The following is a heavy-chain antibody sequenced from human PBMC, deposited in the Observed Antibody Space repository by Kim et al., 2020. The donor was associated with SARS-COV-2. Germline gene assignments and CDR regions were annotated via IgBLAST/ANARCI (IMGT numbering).Heavy chain of an antibody. D-gene: IGHD3-22*01. V-gene: IGHV3-21*01. CDR2: ISSSSSYI. CDR1: GFTFSSYS. CDR3: ARDGLSPPYYYDSSGYFLDAFDI. Sequence: GGSLRLSCAASGFTFSSYSMNWVRQAPGKGLEWVSSISSSSSYIYYADSVKGRFTISRDNAKNSLYLQMNSLRAEDTAVYYCARDGLSPPYYYDSSGYFLDAFDIWGQGTMVTVSS. J-gene: IGHJ3*02.